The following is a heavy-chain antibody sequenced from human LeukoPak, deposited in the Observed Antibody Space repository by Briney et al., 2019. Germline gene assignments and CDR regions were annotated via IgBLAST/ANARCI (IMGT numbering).Heavy chain of an antibody. CDR2: ISYDGNNK. D-gene: IGHD6-19*01. J-gene: IGHJ4*02. Sequence: GGSLRLSCAGSGFTFSNYAMTWVRQAPGKGLEWVAVISYDGNNKYYADSVKGRFTISRDNSKNTLSLQMNSLRGEDTAVYYCARAFSATTGYSSGWFGYWGQGTLVTVSS. CDR3: ARAFSATTGYSSGWFGY. CDR1: GFTFSNYA. V-gene: IGHV3-30*03.